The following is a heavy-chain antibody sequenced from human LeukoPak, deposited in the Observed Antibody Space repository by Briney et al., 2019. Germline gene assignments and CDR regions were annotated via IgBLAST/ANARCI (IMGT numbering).Heavy chain of an antibody. CDR1: GFTFSSYA. CDR3: AKDKTGGSSSYLDY. D-gene: IGHD6-13*01. J-gene: IGHJ4*02. CDR2: ISYDGSNK. V-gene: IGHV3-30-3*01. Sequence: PGGSLRLSCAASGFTFSSYAMHWVRQAPGKGLEWVAVISYDGSNKYYADSVKGRFTISRDNSKNTLYLQMNSLRAEDTALYYCAKDKTGGSSSYLDYWGQGTLVTVSS.